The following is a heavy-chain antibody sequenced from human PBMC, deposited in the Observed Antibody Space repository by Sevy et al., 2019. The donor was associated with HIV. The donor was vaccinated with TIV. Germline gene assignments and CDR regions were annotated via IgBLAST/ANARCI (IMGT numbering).Heavy chain of an antibody. CDR3: ATRKGYYDGSGYYDY. CDR2: IYYTGST. V-gene: IGHV4-59*01. Sequence: SETLSLTCTVSGGSISGYYWSWIRQPPGKGLEYIGYIYYTGSTNYNPSLKSRVTISVDTSKNQFSLQLSSVTAADMAVYYCATRKGYYDGSGYYDYWGQGILVTVSS. D-gene: IGHD3-22*01. CDR1: GGSISGYY. J-gene: IGHJ4*02.